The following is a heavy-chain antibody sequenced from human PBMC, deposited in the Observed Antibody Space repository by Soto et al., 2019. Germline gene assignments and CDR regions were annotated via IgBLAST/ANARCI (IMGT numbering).Heavy chain of an antibody. CDR1: GFTFSDYD. CDR3: ARMGPRAARPNY. J-gene: IGHJ4*02. CDR2: VSSSGTTI. Sequence: QVQLVESGGGLVKPGGSLRLSCAASGFTFSDYDMSWIRQAPGKGLEWVSFVSSSGTTIYYADSVKGRSTISRDNAKNSLYLQMLSLRAEDTAVYYWARMGPRAARPNYWGQGTLVTVSS. V-gene: IGHV3-11*01. D-gene: IGHD6-6*01.